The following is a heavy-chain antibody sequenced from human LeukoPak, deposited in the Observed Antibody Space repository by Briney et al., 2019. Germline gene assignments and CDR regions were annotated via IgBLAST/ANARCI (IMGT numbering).Heavy chain of an antibody. J-gene: IGHJ3*02. V-gene: IGHV3-72*01. CDR3: TRDGGDSTKTAFDM. D-gene: IGHD2/OR15-2a*01. CDR2: IRRGTNDYTT. Sequence: GGSLRLSCAASGFTFSDYILDWVRQAPGKGLEWVGRIRRGTNDYTTEYAASVKGRFIISRDGSKNSLYLHMNSLKTEDTAVYHCTRDGGDSTKTAFDMWGQGTMVTVSS. CDR1: GFTFSDYI.